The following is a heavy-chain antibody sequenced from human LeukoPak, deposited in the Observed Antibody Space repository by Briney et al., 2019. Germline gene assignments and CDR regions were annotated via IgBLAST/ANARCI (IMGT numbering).Heavy chain of an antibody. V-gene: IGHV4-59*01. D-gene: IGHD2-2*01. J-gene: IGHJ6*02. CDR3: ARDVGSYCSSTSCYYYYGMDV. Sequence: KPSETLSLTCTVSGGSISSYYWSWIRQPPGKGLEWIGYIYYSGSTNYNPSLKSRVTISVDTSKNQFSLKLSSVTAADTAVYYCARDVGSYCSSTSCYYYYGMDVWGQGTTVTVSS. CDR2: IYYSGST. CDR1: GGSISSYY.